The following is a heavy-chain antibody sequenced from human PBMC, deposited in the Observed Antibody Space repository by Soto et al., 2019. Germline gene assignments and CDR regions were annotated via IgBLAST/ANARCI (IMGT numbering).Heavy chain of an antibody. Sequence: QVQLQQWGAGLLKPSETLSLTCAVYGGSFSGYYWSWIRQPPGKGLELIGEINHSGNTNYNPPLKSRVTLSVDTSKSQFSLKLRSVTAADTAVYYCARGSRIPVAGTKRRSCHFDYWGQGTLVTVSS. CDR3: ARGSRIPVAGTKRRSCHFDY. V-gene: IGHV4-34*01. CDR2: INHSGNT. D-gene: IGHD6-19*01. CDR1: GGSFSGYY. J-gene: IGHJ4*02.